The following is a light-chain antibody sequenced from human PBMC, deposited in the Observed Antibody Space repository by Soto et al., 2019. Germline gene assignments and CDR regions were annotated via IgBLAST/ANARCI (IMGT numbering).Light chain of an antibody. V-gene: IGLV1-40*01. CDR2: GNS. Sequence: QSVLTQPPSVSGAPWQRVTISCTGSSSNIGAGYDVHWYQQLPGTAPKLLIYGNSNRPSGVPDRFSGSKSGTSASLAITGLQAEDEADYYCQSYDSSLSARYVFGTGTKLTVL. CDR3: QSYDSSLSARYV. CDR1: SSNIGAGYD. J-gene: IGLJ1*01.